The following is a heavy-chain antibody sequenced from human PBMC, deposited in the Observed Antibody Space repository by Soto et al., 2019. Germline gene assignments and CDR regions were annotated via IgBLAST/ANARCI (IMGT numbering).Heavy chain of an antibody. Sequence: GASVGVSCKDSCYTFTNYGSGWVRQAPGQGLEWMGWISTYRGDPTYAQKLQGRVTMTTDSSTSTAYMELRSLRSDDTALYYCARFDYTKYLFDFWGQGTLVTVSS. V-gene: IGHV1-18*01. CDR1: CYTFTNYG. D-gene: IGHD3-9*01. CDR3: ARFDYTKYLFDF. CDR2: ISTYRGDP. J-gene: IGHJ4*02.